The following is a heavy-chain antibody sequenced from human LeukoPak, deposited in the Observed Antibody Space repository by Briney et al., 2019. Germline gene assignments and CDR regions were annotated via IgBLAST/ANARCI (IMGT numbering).Heavy chain of an antibody. CDR2: IYYSGST. V-gene: IGHV4-59*01. J-gene: IGHJ3*02. D-gene: IGHD1-26*01. Sequence: PSETLSLTCTVSGGSISSYYWSWIRQPPGQGLEWIGYIYYSGSTNYNPSLKSRVTISVDTSKNQFSLKLSSVTAADTAVYYCARDSYTGNYFEDTFDIWGQGTMVTVPS. CDR1: GGSISSYY. CDR3: ARDSYTGNYFEDTFDI.